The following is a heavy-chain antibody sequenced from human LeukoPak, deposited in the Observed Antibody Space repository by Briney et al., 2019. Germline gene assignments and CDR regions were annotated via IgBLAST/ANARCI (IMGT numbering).Heavy chain of an antibody. CDR3: ARQEEIVVVSWFDP. CDR2: NYYSGST. D-gene: IGHD3-22*01. Sequence: PSETLSLTCTVSGGSISSSSYYWGWIRQPPGKGLEWIGSNYYSGSTYYNPSRKSRVTISVDTSKNQFSLKLSSVTAADTAVYYCARQEEIVVVSWFDPWGQGTLVTVSS. V-gene: IGHV4-39*01. J-gene: IGHJ5*02. CDR1: GGSISSSSYY.